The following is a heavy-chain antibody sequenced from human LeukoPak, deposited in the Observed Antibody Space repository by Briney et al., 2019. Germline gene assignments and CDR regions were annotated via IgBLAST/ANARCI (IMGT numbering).Heavy chain of an antibody. Sequence: GGSLRLSCAASGFTFSSYWMYWVRQAPGKGLVWVSRINSDGSRTNYADSVKGRFTISRDNAKNTLYLQMNSLRAEDTAVYYCARDSSSGSQGYWGQGTLVTVSS. CDR1: GFTFSSYW. J-gene: IGHJ4*02. CDR3: ARDSSSGSQGY. D-gene: IGHD1-26*01. CDR2: INSDGSRT. V-gene: IGHV3-74*01.